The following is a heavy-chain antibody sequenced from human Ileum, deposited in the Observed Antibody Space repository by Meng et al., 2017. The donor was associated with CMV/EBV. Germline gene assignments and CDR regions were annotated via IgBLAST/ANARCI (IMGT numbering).Heavy chain of an antibody. D-gene: IGHD6-13*01. CDR3: ARESAGGGAAATGGGSFDI. CDR2: IKSDGSEK. V-gene: IGHV3-7*01. J-gene: IGHJ3*02. Sequence: GESLKISCATSGFTFSDFWMNWVRQAPRRGLEWVANIKSDGSEKYYVDSVKGRFTISRDNAKNSLLLQMSSLRAEDTAVYYCARESAGGGAAATGGGSFDIWGQGTMVTVSS. CDR1: GFTFSDFW.